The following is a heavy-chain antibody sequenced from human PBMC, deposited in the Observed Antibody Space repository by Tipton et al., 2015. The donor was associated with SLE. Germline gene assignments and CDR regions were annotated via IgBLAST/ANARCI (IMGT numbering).Heavy chain of an antibody. J-gene: IGHJ4*02. Sequence: GLVKPSETLSLTCTVSGGSMSNYYWNWVRQPPGKTLEWLGDINDRGSTNYSPSLKSRVSISMEKSKNQFSLTLSSVTAADTAVYFCARHVTYGSGTYGPFYFDSWSQGTLVTVSS. CDR2: INDRGST. CDR1: GGSMSNYY. V-gene: IGHV4-59*08. D-gene: IGHD3-10*01. CDR3: ARHVTYGSGTYGPFYFDS.